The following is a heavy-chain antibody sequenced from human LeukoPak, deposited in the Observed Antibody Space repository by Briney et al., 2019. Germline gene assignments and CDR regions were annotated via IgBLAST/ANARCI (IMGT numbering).Heavy chain of an antibody. Sequence: ASVKVSCKASGYTFTGYYMHWVRQAPGQGLEWMGWINPNSGGTNYAQKFQGRVTMTRDTSISTAYMELSRLRSDDAAVYYCARDLTLYGGNSLDWGQGTLVTVSS. V-gene: IGHV1-2*02. CDR3: ARDLTLYGGNSLD. CDR2: INPNSGGT. J-gene: IGHJ4*02. CDR1: GYTFTGYY. D-gene: IGHD4-23*01.